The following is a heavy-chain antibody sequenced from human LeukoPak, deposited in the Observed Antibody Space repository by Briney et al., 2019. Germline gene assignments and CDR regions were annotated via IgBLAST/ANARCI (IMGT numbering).Heavy chain of an antibody. V-gene: IGHV3-9*01. Sequence: PGGSLSLSCAAFGFTFDGYAWHWVRQSPGKGLEWVSGIYWSGGIIGYADSVKGRFTISRDNARNSLFLQMNGLRPDDTALYYCARGHRRDYKYNWFDSWGQGTLVTVSS. CDR1: GFTFDGYA. J-gene: IGHJ5*01. CDR3: ARGHRRDYKYNWFDS. CDR2: IYWSGGII. D-gene: IGHD4-17*01.